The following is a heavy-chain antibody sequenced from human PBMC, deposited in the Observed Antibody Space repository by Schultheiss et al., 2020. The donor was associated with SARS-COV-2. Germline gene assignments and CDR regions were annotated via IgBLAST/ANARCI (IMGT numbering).Heavy chain of an antibody. CDR2: ISSSGSTI. V-gene: IGHV3-48*04. D-gene: IGHD3-22*01. CDR1: GFTFSSYA. CDR3: ARDHLEAYYDSSGYPYGMDV. Sequence: GESLKISCAASGFTFSSYAMSWVRQAPGKGLEWVSYISSSGSTIYYADSVKGRFTISRDNAKNSLYLQMNSLRAEDTAVYYCARDHLEAYYDSSGYPYGMDVWGQGTTVTVSS. J-gene: IGHJ6*02.